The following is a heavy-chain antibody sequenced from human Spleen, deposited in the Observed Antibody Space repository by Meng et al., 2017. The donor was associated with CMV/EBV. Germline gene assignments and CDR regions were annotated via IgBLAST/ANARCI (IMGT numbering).Heavy chain of an antibody. CDR3: ARERLYQPLWGDALDI. Sequence: GESLKISCEASGFTFSTYTMHWVRQAPGKGLEWVSSISSSRSHIHYRDSVKGRFTISRDNAKTSVYLQMNSLRAEDTALYFCARERLYQPLWGDALDIWGQGTMVTVSS. CDR1: GFTFSTYT. J-gene: IGHJ3*02. CDR2: ISSSRSHI. D-gene: IGHD2-2*01. V-gene: IGHV3-21*01.